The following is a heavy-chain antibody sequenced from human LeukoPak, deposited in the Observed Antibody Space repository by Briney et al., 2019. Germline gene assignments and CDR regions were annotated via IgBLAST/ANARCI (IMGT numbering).Heavy chain of an antibody. CDR1: GYTLTELS. CDR2: FDPEDGET. Sequence: ASVKVSCKVSGYTLTELSMHWVRQAPGKGLEWMGGFDPEDGETIYAQKFQGRVTMTEDTSTDTAYMELSSLRSEDTAVYYCATEAYTALRYFDWLSKGYYGMDVWGQGTTVTVSS. CDR3: ATEAYTALRYFDWLSKGYYGMDV. D-gene: IGHD3-9*01. V-gene: IGHV1-24*01. J-gene: IGHJ6*02.